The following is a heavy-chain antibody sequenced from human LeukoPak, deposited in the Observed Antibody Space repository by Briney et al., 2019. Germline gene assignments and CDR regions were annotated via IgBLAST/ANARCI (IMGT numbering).Heavy chain of an antibody. CDR1: GYSISSGYH. D-gene: IGHD7-27*01. Sequence: SETLSLSCVVSGYSISSGYHWGWIRQPPGKGLEWIGSVYRSGTTYYDPSLKSRVTISVDTIKNQISLKVRSVTAADTAMYYCARENWVFDYWGQGILVTVSS. J-gene: IGHJ4*02. CDR2: VYRSGTT. V-gene: IGHV4-38-2*02. CDR3: ARENWVFDY.